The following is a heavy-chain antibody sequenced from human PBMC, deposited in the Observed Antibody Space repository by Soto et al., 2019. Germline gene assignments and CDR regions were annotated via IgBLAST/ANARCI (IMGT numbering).Heavy chain of an antibody. CDR1: GFTFSSYA. D-gene: IGHD1-1*01. CDR2: ISYDGSNK. J-gene: IGHJ4*02. CDR3: ARSTTTYFDY. V-gene: IGHV3-30-3*01. Sequence: GGSLRLSCAASGFTFSSYAMHWVRQAPGKGLEWVAVISYDGSNKYYADSVKGRFTISRDNSKNTLYLQMNSLRAEDTAVYYCARSTTTYFDYWGQGTLVTVSS.